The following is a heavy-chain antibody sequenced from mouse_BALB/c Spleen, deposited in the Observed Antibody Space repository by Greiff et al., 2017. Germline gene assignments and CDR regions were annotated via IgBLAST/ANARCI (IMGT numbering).Heavy chain of an antibody. J-gene: IGHJ3*01. CDR2: IRLKSNNYAT. V-gene: IGHV6-6*02. CDR1: GFTFSNYW. D-gene: IGHD2-2*01. CDR3: TRPGGYVTAWFAY. Sequence: EVKVEESGGGLVQPGGSMKLSCVASGFTFSNYWMNWVRQSPEKGLEWVAEIRLKSNNYATHYAESVKGRFTISRDDSKSSVYLQMNNLRAEDTGIYYCTRPGGYVTAWFAYWGQGTLVTVSA.